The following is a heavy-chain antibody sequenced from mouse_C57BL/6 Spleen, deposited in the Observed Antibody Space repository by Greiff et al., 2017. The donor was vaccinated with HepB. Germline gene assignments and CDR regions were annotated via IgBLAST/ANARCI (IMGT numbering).Heavy chain of an antibody. V-gene: IGHV1-52*01. CDR1: GYTFTSYW. J-gene: IGHJ4*01. CDR3: AREDYDYDDAMDY. Sequence: QVQLQQSGAELVRPGSSVKLSCKASGYTFTSYWMHWVKQRPIQGLEWIGNIDPSDSETHYNQKFKDKATLTVDKSSSTAYMQLSSLTSEDSAVYYCAREDYDYDDAMDYWGQGTSVTVSS. D-gene: IGHD2-4*01. CDR2: IDPSDSET.